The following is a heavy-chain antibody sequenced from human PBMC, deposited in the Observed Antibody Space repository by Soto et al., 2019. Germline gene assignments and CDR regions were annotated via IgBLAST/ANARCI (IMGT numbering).Heavy chain of an antibody. Sequence: QVQLQESGPGLVKPSGTLSLTCAVSSGSVSSSSGWSWVRQSPTKGLEWIGEIYRSGSTNYNPSLTIRVTISVDKSKDQFSLNVSSVTAADTAVYYCARLLWFGENNWFDPWGQGTLVTVSS. CDR2: IYRSGST. D-gene: IGHD3-10*01. CDR3: ARLLWFGENNWFDP. J-gene: IGHJ5*02. CDR1: SGSVSSSSG. V-gene: IGHV4-4*02.